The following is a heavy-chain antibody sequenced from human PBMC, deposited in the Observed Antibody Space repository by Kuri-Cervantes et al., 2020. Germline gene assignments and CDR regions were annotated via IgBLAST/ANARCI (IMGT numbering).Heavy chain of an antibody. CDR2: IYPGDSDT. CDR3: AGKRRGGSLEPFDY. V-gene: IGHV5-51*01. D-gene: IGHD2-15*01. Sequence: GGSLRLSCTVSGGSISSSSYYWGWIRQPPGKGLEWIGIIYPGDSDTRYSPSFQGQVTISADKSISTAYLQWSSLKASDTAMYYCAGKRRGGSLEPFDYWGQGTLVTVSS. J-gene: IGHJ4*02. CDR1: GGSISSSSYY.